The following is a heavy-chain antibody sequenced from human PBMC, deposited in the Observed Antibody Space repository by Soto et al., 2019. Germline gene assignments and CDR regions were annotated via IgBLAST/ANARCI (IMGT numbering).Heavy chain of an antibody. J-gene: IGHJ5*02. V-gene: IGHV4-59*08. CDR3: ARDYFDSSDYTTNWFDP. CDR1: GDSISSYY. CDR2: IYYTGST. D-gene: IGHD3-22*01. Sequence: PSETLSLTCTVSGDSISSYYWSWIRQPPGKGLEWIGYIYYTGSTNYNPSLKSRVTISVDTSKNQFSLKLTSVTAADTALYYCARDYFDSSDYTTNWFDPWGQGSLVTVSS.